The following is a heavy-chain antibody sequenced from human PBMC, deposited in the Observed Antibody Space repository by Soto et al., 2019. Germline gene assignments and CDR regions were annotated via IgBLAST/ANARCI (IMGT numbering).Heavy chain of an antibody. V-gene: IGHV3-23*01. J-gene: IGHJ4*02. Sequence: EVQLLESGGNLVQPGGSLRLSCAASGFTFSSYVMSWVRQAPGKGLEWVSTISGSGASIYDADSVKGRFTISRDNSKNTVYLQMNSLRAEDTAVYYCAKDGLGSSTGSTCYGSDYWGQGTLVTVSS. CDR2: ISGSGASI. CDR3: AKDGLGSSTGSTCYGSDY. CDR1: GFTFSSYV. D-gene: IGHD2-15*01.